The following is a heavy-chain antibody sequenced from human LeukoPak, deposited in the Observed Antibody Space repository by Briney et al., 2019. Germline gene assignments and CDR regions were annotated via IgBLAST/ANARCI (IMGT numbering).Heavy chain of an antibody. CDR3: AKDGAWLRFDD. J-gene: IGHJ4*02. Sequence: PGGSLRLSCAASGFTFSSYWMNWVRQAPGKGLEWVSGISPGGGPTYYADSVRGRFTISRDDSKNTLYLQMKNLRAEDTAVYYCAKDGAWLRFDDWGQGILVTVSS. CDR2: ISPGGGPT. D-gene: IGHD5-12*01. CDR1: GFTFSSYW. V-gene: IGHV3-23*01.